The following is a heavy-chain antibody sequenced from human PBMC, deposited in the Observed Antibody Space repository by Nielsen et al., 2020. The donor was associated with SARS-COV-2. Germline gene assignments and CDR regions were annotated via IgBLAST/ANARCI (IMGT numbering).Heavy chain of an antibody. V-gene: IGHV4-34*01. J-gene: IGHJ6*02. CDR3: ARGNTKDHSLDV. CDR1: GGSFSGYY. Sequence: SETLSLTCAVYGGSFSGYYWSWIRQPPGKGLEWIGEINHSGSTNYNPSLKSRVDVSVDTSKNQFSLKLSSVTAADTAVYYCARGNTKDHSLDVWGQGTTVTVSS. D-gene: IGHD2-8*01. CDR2: INHSGST.